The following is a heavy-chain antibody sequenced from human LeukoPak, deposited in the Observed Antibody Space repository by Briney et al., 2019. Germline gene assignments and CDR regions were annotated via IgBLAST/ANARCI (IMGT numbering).Heavy chain of an antibody. CDR3: AKSNTGELFDY. J-gene: IGHJ4*02. D-gene: IGHD1-26*01. CDR1: GGSISSYY. CDR2: IYYSGST. Sequence: SETLSLTCTVSGGSISSYYWSWIRQPPGKGLEWIGYIYYSGSTNYNPSLKSRVTISVDTSKNQFSLKLSSVTAADTAVYYCAKSNTGELFDYWGQGTLVTVSS. V-gene: IGHV4-59*08.